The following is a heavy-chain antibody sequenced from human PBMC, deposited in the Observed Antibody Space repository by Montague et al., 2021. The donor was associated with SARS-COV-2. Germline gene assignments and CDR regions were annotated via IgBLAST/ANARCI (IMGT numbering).Heavy chain of an antibody. Sequence: SETLSLTRAVYGGSFSDYFWTWIRQPPGKGLEWIGEINHRGTSNYNPSLKSRVSISVDMSKNQFSLYLGSVTAADTAVYYCARGRQHFNMIVVVMAGGEYYFDYWGQGTLVTVSA. D-gene: IGHD3-22*01. CDR3: ARGRQHFNMIVVVMAGGEYYFDY. J-gene: IGHJ4*02. CDR2: INHRGTS. CDR1: GGSFSDYF. V-gene: IGHV4-34*01.